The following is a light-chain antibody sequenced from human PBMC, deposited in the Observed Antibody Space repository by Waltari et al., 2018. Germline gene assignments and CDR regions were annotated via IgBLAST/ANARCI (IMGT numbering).Light chain of an antibody. CDR2: GAY. V-gene: IGKV3-20*01. Sequence: IVLTQSPGTLSLSPGERATLSCRASQSVNTYLAWYQQKPGKAPRLLIYGAYTRAAGIPDRFSGSGSGTDFSLTISRLEAEDFAVYYCQHHVRLPATFGQGTKVEIK. CDR3: QHHVRLPAT. CDR1: QSVNTY. J-gene: IGKJ1*01.